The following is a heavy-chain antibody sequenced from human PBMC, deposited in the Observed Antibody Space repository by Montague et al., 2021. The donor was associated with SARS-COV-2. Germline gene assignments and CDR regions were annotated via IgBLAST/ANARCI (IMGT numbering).Heavy chain of an antibody. D-gene: IGHD1-1*01. V-gene: IGHV4-59*01. Sequence: SETLSLTCEVSGGSMSGYCWTWIRQSPGKGLEWIGYVHYTGSTKYNPSLKTRVSLSLDTPKNHFSLHLSSVTAADTAIYFCARAQNTCFIANCVNYFDVWGLGAQVTVSS. J-gene: IGHJ4*02. CDR3: ARAQNTCFIANCVNYFDV. CDR2: VHYTGST. CDR1: GGSMSGYC.